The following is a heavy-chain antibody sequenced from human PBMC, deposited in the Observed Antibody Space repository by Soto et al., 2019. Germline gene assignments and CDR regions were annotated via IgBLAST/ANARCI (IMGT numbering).Heavy chain of an antibody. CDR3: ARGVGTSWFDP. Sequence: QVQLAQSGAEVEKPGASVKVSCKTSGYTFSDHYIHWVRQAPGQGLEWIGWLNSRSGATNYAQKFRGWVTMTRDTSIRTAYMELSSLKSDDTAVYYCARGVGTSWFDPWGQGSLVTVSS. V-gene: IGHV1-2*04. J-gene: IGHJ5*02. CDR2: LNSRSGAT. D-gene: IGHD2-2*01. CDR1: GYTFSDHY.